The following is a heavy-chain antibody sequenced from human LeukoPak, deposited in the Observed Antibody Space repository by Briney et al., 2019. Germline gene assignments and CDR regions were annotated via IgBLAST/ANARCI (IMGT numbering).Heavy chain of an antibody. CDR2: IYYSGSI. D-gene: IGHD6-13*01. Sequence: PSETLSLTCTVSGGSISSGGYYWSWIRQHPGKGLEWIGYIYYSGSIYYNPSLKSRVTISVDTSKNQFSLKLSSVTAADTAVYYCARDFTFSSPTGYFDYWGQGTLVTVSS. CDR1: GGSISSGGYY. V-gene: IGHV4-31*03. J-gene: IGHJ4*02. CDR3: ARDFTFSSPTGYFDY.